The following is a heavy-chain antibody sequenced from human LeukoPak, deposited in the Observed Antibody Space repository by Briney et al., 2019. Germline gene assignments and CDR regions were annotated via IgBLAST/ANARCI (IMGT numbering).Heavy chain of an antibody. CDR2: ISAYNGNT. D-gene: IGHD3-16*02. CDR1: GYTFTSYG. CDR3: ARLPGGLGRYYFEY. V-gene: IGHV1-18*01. J-gene: IGHJ4*02. Sequence: ASVKVSCKASGYTFTSYGISWVRQAPGQGLEWMGWISAYNGNTNYAQKFQDRVTITSDTSASTAHMELSGLRSEDTAIYYCARLPGGLGRYYFEYWGQGTLVTVSS.